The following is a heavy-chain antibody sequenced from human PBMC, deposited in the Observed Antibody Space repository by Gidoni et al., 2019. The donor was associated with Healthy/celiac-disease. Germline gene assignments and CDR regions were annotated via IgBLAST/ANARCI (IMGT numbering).Heavy chain of an antibody. J-gene: IGHJ4*02. V-gene: IGHV3-30*01. Sequence: QVQLVESGGGVVQPGRSRRLSCAASGFTFSSYAMHWVRQAPGKGLEWVAVISYDGSNKYYADSVKGRFTISRDNSKNTLYLQMTSLRAEDTAVYYCARVGRPYSGSYYSDYWGQGTLVTVSS. CDR3: ARVGRPYSGSYYSDY. CDR2: ISYDGSNK. CDR1: GFTFSSYA. D-gene: IGHD1-26*01.